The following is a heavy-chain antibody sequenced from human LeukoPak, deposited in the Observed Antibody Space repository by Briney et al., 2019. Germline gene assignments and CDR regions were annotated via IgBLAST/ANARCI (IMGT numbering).Heavy chain of an antibody. V-gene: IGHV1-8*01. J-gene: IGHJ6*03. CDR2: MNPNSGNT. D-gene: IGHD2-2*01. CDR1: GYTFTSYD. Sequence: ASVKVSCKASGYTFTSYDINWVRQATGQGLEWMGWMNPNSGNTGYAQKFQGRVTITRNTSISTAYMELSSLRSEDAAVYYCARGHQLLLVYYYYYMDAWGKGTTVTVSS. CDR3: ARGHQLLLVYYYYYMDA.